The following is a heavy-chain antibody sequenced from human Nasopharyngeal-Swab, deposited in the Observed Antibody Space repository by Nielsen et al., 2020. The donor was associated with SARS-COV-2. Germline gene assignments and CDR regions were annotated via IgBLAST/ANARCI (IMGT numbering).Heavy chain of an antibody. Sequence: SVKVSCKASGGTFSSYAISWVRQPPGQGLEWVGGIIPIFGTANYAQKFQGRVTITADESTSTAYMELSSLRSEDTAVYYCARRPYSSSSGDYYYGMDVWGQGTTVIVSS. CDR1: GGTFSSYA. J-gene: IGHJ6*02. CDR3: ARRPYSSSSGDYYYGMDV. V-gene: IGHV1-69*13. CDR2: IIPIFGTA. D-gene: IGHD6-6*01.